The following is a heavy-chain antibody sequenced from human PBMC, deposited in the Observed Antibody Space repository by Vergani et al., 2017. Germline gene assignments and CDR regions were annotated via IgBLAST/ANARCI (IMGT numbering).Heavy chain of an antibody. CDR1: GYTFTSYD. J-gene: IGHJ6*03. Sequence: QVQLVQSGAEVKKPGASVKVSCKASGYTFTSYDINWVRQATGQGLEWMGWMNPNSGNTGYAQKFQGRVTMTRNTSISTAYMELSSLRSEDTAVYYCARGPERVLEWIYYMDVWGKGTTVTVSS. V-gene: IGHV1-8*01. CDR3: ARGPERVLEWIYYMDV. D-gene: IGHD3-3*01. CDR2: MNPNSGNT.